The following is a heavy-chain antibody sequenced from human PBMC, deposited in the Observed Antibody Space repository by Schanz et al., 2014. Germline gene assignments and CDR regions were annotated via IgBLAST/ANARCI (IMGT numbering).Heavy chain of an antibody. Sequence: QVQLQESGPGLVEPSQTLSLTCTVSGDSISSAYWSWIRQHPGKGLEWIGFIYYRGNTYYNPSLKSRVSISLDPSKTQFFLNLNSLTAADTAVYCCARVPEPGWFDRWGQGTLVTVSS. D-gene: IGHD1-26*01. CDR2: IYYRGNT. CDR3: ARVPEPGWFDR. J-gene: IGHJ5*02. CDR1: GDSISSAY. V-gene: IGHV4-31*03.